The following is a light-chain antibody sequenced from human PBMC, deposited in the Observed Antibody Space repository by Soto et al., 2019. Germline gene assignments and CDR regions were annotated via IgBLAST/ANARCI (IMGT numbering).Light chain of an antibody. CDR3: TSYTSRSTLDV. J-gene: IGLJ1*01. CDR1: SSDVGGYNY. CDR2: EVS. Sequence: QSALTQPASVSGSPGQSITISFTGTSSDVGGYNYVSWYQQHPGKAPKLMIYEVSNRPSGVSNRFSGSKSGHTASLTISGLQSEDEADYFCTSYTSRSTLDVFGTGTKLTVL. V-gene: IGLV2-14*01.